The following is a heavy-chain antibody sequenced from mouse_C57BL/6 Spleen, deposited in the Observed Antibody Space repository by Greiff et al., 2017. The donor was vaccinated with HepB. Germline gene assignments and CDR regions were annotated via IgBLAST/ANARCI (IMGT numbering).Heavy chain of an antibody. D-gene: IGHD4-1*01. CDR2: ISYDGSN. V-gene: IGHV3-6*01. J-gene: IGHJ3*01. CDR3: ARGPSNWPLAY. CDR1: GYSITSGYY. Sequence: DVQLQESGPGLVKPSQSLSLTCSVTGYSITSGYYWNWIRQFPGNKLEWMGYISYDGSNNYNPSLKNRISITRDTSKNQFFLKLNSVTTEDTATYYCARGPSNWPLAYWGQGTLVTVSA.